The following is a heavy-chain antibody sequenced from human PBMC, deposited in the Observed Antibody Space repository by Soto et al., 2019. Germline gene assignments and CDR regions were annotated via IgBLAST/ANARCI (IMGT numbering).Heavy chain of an antibody. CDR3: ARDNVVRGVIMNSIDY. CDR2: IKQDGSEK. J-gene: IGHJ4*02. V-gene: IGHV3-7*01. CDR1: GFTFSSYW. D-gene: IGHD3-10*01. Sequence: GGSLRLSCAASGFTFSSYWMSWVRQAPGKGLEWVANIKQDGSEKYYVDSVKGRFTISRDNAKNSLYLQMNSLRAEDTAVYYCARDNVVRGVIMNSIDYWGQGTLVTVSS.